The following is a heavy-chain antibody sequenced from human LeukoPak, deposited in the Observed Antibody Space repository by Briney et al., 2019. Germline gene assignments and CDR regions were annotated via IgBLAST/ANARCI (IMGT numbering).Heavy chain of an antibody. J-gene: IGHJ4*02. Sequence: GASVKVSCKASGYTFTSYGISWVRQAPGQGLEWMGWISAYNGNTNYAQKLQGRVTMTTDTSTSTAYMELRSLRSDDTAVYYCARDLLEPYYYDSSGYYSNPGGRDYWGQGTLVTVSS. D-gene: IGHD3-22*01. V-gene: IGHV1-18*01. CDR2: ISAYNGNT. CDR1: GYTFTSYG. CDR3: ARDLLEPYYYDSSGYYSNPGGRDY.